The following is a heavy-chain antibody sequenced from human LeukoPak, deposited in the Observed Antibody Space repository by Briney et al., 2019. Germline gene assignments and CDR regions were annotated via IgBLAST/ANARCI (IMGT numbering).Heavy chain of an antibody. V-gene: IGHV4-34*01. CDR2: INHSGST. D-gene: IGHD3-10*01. CDR1: GGSFSGYY. CDR3: ARLWVRGVIITYRGFDP. Sequence: SETLSLTCAVYGGSFSGYYWSWIRQPPGKGLEWIGEINHSGSTNYNPSVKSRVTISVDTSKTQFSLKLSSVTAADTAVYYCARLWVRGVIITYRGFDPWGQGTLVTVSS. J-gene: IGHJ5*02.